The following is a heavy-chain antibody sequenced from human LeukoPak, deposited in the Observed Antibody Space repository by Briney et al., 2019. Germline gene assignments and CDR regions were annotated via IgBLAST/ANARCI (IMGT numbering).Heavy chain of an antibody. J-gene: IGHJ4*02. CDR2: IRYDGSNK. D-gene: IGHD6-13*01. Sequence: AGGSLRLSXAASGFTFSSYGMHWVRQAPGKGLEWVAFIRYDGSNKYYADSVKGRFTISRDNSKNTLYLQMNSLRAEDTAVYYCAKDQVYSSSWRDYWGQGTLVTVSS. V-gene: IGHV3-30*02. CDR1: GFTFSSYG. CDR3: AKDQVYSSSWRDY.